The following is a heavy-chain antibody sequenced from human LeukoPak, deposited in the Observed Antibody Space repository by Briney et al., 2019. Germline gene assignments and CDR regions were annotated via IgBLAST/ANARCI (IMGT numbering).Heavy chain of an antibody. CDR1: GGSISSYY. D-gene: IGHD5-18*01. Sequence: PSETLSLTCTVSGGSISSYYWSWIRQPPGKGLEWIGYIYYSGSTNYNPSLKSRVTISVDTSKNQFSLKLSSVTAADTAVYYWARFGQLSLFDPWGQGTLVTVSS. CDR2: IYYSGST. V-gene: IGHV4-59*01. CDR3: ARFGQLSLFDP. J-gene: IGHJ5*02.